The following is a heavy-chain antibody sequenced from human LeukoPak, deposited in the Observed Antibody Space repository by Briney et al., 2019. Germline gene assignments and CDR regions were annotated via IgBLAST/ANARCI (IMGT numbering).Heavy chain of an antibody. Sequence: SQTLALTCAISGDSVSSNSATCNWIRQSPSRGLEWLGRTYYTSTWYNDYAVSVKSRISINADTSKNQLSLHLNSVTPEDTAVYFCARGKIGAAGTFVYWGQGTLVTVSS. J-gene: IGHJ4*02. V-gene: IGHV6-1*01. CDR2: TYYTSTWYN. CDR1: GDSVSSNSAT. CDR3: ARGKIGAAGTFVY. D-gene: IGHD6-13*01.